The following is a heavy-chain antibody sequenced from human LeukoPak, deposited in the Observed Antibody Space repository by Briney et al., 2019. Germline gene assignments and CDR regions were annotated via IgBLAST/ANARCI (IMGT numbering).Heavy chain of an antibody. CDR2: VYYTGST. Sequence: SETLSLTCTVSGDSVTSGGFYWAWLRQPPGKGLEWIATVYYTGSTYYNPSLKSRVTISIDTSNNHFSLKLRSVVAPDTAVYYCARHSGSGSLSRPFDPWGQGTLVTVSS. J-gene: IGHJ5*02. CDR3: ARHSGSGSLSRPFDP. CDR1: GDSVTSGGFY. D-gene: IGHD3-10*01. V-gene: IGHV4-39*02.